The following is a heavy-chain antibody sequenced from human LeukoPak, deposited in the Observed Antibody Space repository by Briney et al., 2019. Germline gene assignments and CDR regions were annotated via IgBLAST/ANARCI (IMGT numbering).Heavy chain of an antibody. CDR3: ARDEFVEYSGSSEGEG. D-gene: IGHD6-6*01. Sequence: ASVKVSCKASGYTFTVYYMYWVRQTPRQGLGWMGWINPNSGGTNYAQKFQGRVTMTRDTSISTAYMELSRMRSDNTAVYYCARDEFVEYSGSSEGEGWGQGTPVTVSS. J-gene: IGHJ4*02. CDR2: INPNSGGT. CDR1: GYTFTVYY. V-gene: IGHV1-2*02.